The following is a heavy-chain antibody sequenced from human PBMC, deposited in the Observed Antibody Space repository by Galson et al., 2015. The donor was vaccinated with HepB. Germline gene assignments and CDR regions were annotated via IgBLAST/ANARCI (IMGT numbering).Heavy chain of an antibody. CDR2: ISYDAIGK. D-gene: IGHD3-10*01. CDR1: GFSFSSYG. V-gene: IGHV3-30*18. CDR3: AKDLYGSGSPIDY. Sequence: SLRLSCAGSGFSFSSYGMHWVRQAPGKGLEWVALISYDAIGKYYVDSVKGRFTISRDNLKNTLYLQMNSLRPEDTAVYYCAKDLYGSGSPIDYWGQGTLVTVSS. J-gene: IGHJ4*02.